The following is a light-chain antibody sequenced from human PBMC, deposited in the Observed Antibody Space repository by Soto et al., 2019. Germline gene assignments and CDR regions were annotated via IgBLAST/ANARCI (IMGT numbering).Light chain of an antibody. V-gene: IGKV3-11*01. CDR2: DAS. J-gene: IGKJ1*01. CDR3: QQRSKMPLT. Sequence: EIVLTQSPATLSLSPGKTATLSCRASQSVRNYLAWYQQKPGQAPRLLIYDASNRATGIPARFSGTGSETDFTLTISSLEPEDFAIYYCQQRSKMPLTFGHGTKVDLK. CDR1: QSVRNY.